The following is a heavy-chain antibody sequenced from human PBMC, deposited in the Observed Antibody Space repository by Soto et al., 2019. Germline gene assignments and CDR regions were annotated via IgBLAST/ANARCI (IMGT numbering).Heavy chain of an antibody. Sequence: QVQLVQSGAEVKKPGSSVKVSCKASGGTFSSYAISWVRQAPGQGLEWMGGIIPIFGTANYAQKFQGRVTITADESTSTAYMELSSMRSEDTAVYYCVRGSGYCISTSCYAPYDYWGQGTLVTVSS. V-gene: IGHV1-69*12. CDR2: IIPIFGTA. J-gene: IGHJ4*02. CDR1: GGTFSSYA. D-gene: IGHD2-2*03. CDR3: VRGSGYCISTSCYAPYDY.